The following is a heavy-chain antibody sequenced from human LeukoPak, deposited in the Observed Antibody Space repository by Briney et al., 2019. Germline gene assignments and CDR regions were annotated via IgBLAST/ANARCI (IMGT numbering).Heavy chain of an antibody. Sequence: ASVKVSCKASGYTFTSYGISWVRQAPGQGLEWMRWISAYNGNTNYAQKLQGRVTMTTDTSTSTAYMELRSLRSDDTAVYYCARGLFTYYYGSGSYYKLAAFDIWGQGTMVTVSS. J-gene: IGHJ3*02. V-gene: IGHV1-18*04. CDR1: GYTFTSYG. CDR3: ARGLFTYYYGSGSYYKLAAFDI. D-gene: IGHD3-10*01. CDR2: ISAYNGNT.